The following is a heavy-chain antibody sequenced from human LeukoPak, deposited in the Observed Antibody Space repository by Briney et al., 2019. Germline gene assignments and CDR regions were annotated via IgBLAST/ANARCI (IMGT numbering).Heavy chain of an antibody. Sequence: ASVKVSCKASGYTFTDYYMHWVRQAPGQGLEWMGWINPNIGGTNYGQKLQGRVTMTTDTSTSTAYMELRSLRSDDTAVYYCARSLDDYGDYQYWGQGTLVTVSS. CDR1: GYTFTDYY. V-gene: IGHV1-2*02. CDR2: INPNIGGT. D-gene: IGHD4-17*01. CDR3: ARSLDDYGDYQY. J-gene: IGHJ4*02.